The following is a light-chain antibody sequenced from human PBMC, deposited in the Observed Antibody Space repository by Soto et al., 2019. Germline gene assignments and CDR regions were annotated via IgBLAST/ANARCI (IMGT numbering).Light chain of an antibody. J-gene: IGKJ3*01. Sequence: EIVMTQSPATLSVSPGERATLSCRASQSVSGNLAWYQQKPGQAPRILIYGASTRATGIPARFSGSGSGTEFPFTISSLQSEDFAVYFCQQYNNWPPGFGPGTKVDIK. CDR3: QQYNNWPPG. V-gene: IGKV3-15*01. CDR2: GAS. CDR1: QSVSGN.